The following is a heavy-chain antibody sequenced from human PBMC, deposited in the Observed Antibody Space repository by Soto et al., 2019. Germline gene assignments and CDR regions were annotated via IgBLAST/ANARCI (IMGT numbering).Heavy chain of an antibody. J-gene: IGHJ4*02. CDR1: GYTFTGYY. V-gene: IGHV1-2*04. Sequence: ASVKVSCKASGYTFTGYYMHWVRHAPGQGLEWMGWINPNSGGTNYAQKFQGWVTMTRDTSISTAYMELSRLRSDDTAVYYCARVGVEGLVPAGIYYFAYWGQGTLVTVSS. D-gene: IGHD3-3*01. CDR3: ARVGVEGLVPAGIYYFAY. CDR2: INPNSGGT.